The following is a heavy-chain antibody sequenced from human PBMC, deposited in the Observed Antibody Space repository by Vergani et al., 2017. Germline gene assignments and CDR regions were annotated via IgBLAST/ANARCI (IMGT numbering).Heavy chain of an antibody. V-gene: IGHV4-59*01. CDR1: GGSISSYY. D-gene: IGHD5-12*01. CDR2: IYYSGST. CDR3: ARFSRATTNPIAANYYYGMDV. J-gene: IGHJ6*04. Sequence: QVQLQESGPGLVKPSETLSLTCTVSGGSISSYYWSWIRQPPGKGLEWIGYIYYSGSTNYNPSLKSRVTISVDTSKNQFSLKLSSVTAADTAVYYCARFSRATTNPIAANYYYGMDVWGKGP.